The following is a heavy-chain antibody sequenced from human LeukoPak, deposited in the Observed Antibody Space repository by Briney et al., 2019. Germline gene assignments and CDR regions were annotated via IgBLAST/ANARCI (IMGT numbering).Heavy chain of an antibody. CDR3: ARSYSNHLFGMDV. Sequence: GGSLRLSCAASGFTFSNFAMSWVRQAPGKGLEWVSAISGSGDRTYYADSVKGRVAISRDNSKNTVFLQMSSVRAEDTAVYYCARSYSNHLFGMDVWGQGTTVTVTS. J-gene: IGHJ6*02. CDR1: GFTFSNFA. CDR2: ISGSGDRT. D-gene: IGHD4-11*01. V-gene: IGHV3-23*01.